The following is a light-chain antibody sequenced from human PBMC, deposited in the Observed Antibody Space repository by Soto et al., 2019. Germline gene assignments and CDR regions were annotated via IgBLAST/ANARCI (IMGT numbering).Light chain of an antibody. Sequence: DIQMTQSPSSLSASVGDRITITCQASQDISKYLNWYQHKPGEAPKLLIYDASNFETGVPSRFSGSGSGTEFTFTISSLQPEDIATYYCQQYDNLPLTFGGGTKVEIK. CDR3: QQYDNLPLT. J-gene: IGKJ4*01. CDR2: DAS. CDR1: QDISKY. V-gene: IGKV1-33*01.